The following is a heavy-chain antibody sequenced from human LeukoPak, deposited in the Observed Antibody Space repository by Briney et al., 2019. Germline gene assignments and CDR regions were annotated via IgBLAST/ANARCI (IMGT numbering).Heavy chain of an antibody. CDR2: INHSGST. D-gene: IGHD6-19*01. Sequence: SETLSLTCAVYGGSFSGYYWSWIRQPPGKGLEWIGEINHSGSTNYNPSLKSRVTISVDTSKNQFSLKLSSVTAADTAVYYCAREGRSSGWPPSYYFDYWGQGTLVTVSS. CDR1: GGSFSGYY. J-gene: IGHJ4*02. CDR3: AREGRSSGWPPSYYFDY. V-gene: IGHV4-34*01.